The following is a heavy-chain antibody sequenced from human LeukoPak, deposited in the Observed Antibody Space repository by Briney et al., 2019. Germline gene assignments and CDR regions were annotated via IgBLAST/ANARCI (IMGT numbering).Heavy chain of an antibody. CDR3: ASQGGYDNDY. CDR2: ISYDGSNK. Sequence: GGSLRLSCAASGFTFSSYGMHWVRQAPGKGLEWVAVISYDGSNKYYADSVKGRFTISRDNSKNTLYLQMNSLRAEDTAVYYCASQGGYDNDYWGQGTLVTVSS. J-gene: IGHJ4*02. CDR1: GFTFSSYG. V-gene: IGHV3-30*03. D-gene: IGHD3-22*01.